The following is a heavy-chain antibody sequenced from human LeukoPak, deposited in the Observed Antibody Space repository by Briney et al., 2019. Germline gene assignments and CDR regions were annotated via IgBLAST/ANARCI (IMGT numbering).Heavy chain of an antibody. CDR2: IIPILGIA. CDR1: GGTFSSYA. Sequence: GSSVKVSCKASGGTFSSYAISSVRQAPGQGLEWMGRIIPILGIANYAQKFQGRVTITADKSTSTAYMELSSLRSEDTAVCYCASGGDTAMFSDHSSPFDYWGQGTLVTVSS. V-gene: IGHV1-69*04. D-gene: IGHD5-18*01. J-gene: IGHJ4*02. CDR3: ASGGDTAMFSDHSSPFDY.